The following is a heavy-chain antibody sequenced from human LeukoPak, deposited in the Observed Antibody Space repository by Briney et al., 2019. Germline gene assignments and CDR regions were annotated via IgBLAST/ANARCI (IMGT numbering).Heavy chain of an antibody. CDR2: INAGNGNT. CDR1: GYTFTSYA. J-gene: IGHJ4*02. V-gene: IGHV1-3*01. D-gene: IGHD3-22*01. CDR3: ARPEGWLLLAY. Sequence: ASVKVSCKASGYTFTSYAMHWVRQAPGQRLEWMGWINAGNGNTKYSQKFQGRVTITRDTSASTAYMELSSLRSEDKAVYDCARPEGWLLLAYWGQGTLVTVSS.